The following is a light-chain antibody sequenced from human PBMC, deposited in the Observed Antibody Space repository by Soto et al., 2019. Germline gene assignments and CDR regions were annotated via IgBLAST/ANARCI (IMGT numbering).Light chain of an antibody. CDR1: QSISNW. V-gene: IGKV1-5*01. CDR3: QHYNTFSIT. CDR2: DAS. Sequence: DIQMTQSPSTLSASIGDTVTITCRASQSISNWLAWYQQKPGRAPKLMIYDASYLQSGVPSRFSGSGSGTAFSLTISGLQPDDFATYYCQHYNTFSITFGQGTRLEIK. J-gene: IGKJ5*01.